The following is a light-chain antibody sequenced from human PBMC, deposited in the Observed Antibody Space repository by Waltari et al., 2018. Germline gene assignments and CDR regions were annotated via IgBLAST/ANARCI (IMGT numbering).Light chain of an antibody. CDR2: AAS. CDR3: LQDYNYPLT. J-gene: IGKJ4*01. CDR1: QDVISE. V-gene: IGKV1-6*01. Sequence: AIQMTQSPSSLLASVGDRVTITCRASQDVISELGWYQQKPGKAPKLLIYAASTLQGGVPSRFSGSGSGTDFTLTISSLQPEDFATYYCLQDYNYPLTFGGGTKVEIK.